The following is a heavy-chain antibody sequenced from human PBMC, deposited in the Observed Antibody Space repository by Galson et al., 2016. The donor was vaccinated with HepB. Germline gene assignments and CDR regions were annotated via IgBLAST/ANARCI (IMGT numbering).Heavy chain of an antibody. CDR1: GASISSNYF. D-gene: IGHD1-26*01. V-gene: IGHV4-39*01. J-gene: IGHJ4*02. CDR3: ARSSGSVNGFFDY. Sequence: SETLSLTCSVSGASISSNYFWAWIRQPPGKGLQWIGNVYYDGRTYYNPSLESRVTMSADTSKNQFSLELRTMSATDTAEYYCARSSGSVNGFFDYWGQGALVTVAA. CDR2: VYYDGRT.